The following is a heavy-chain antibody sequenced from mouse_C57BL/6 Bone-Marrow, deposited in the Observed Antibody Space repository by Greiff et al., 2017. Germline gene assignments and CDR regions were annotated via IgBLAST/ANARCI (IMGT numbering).Heavy chain of an antibody. Sequence: EVHLVESGGGLVKPGGSLKLSCAASGFTFSDYGMHWVRPAPEKGLEWVAYLSSGSSTIYYADTVKGRFTISRDNAKNTLFLQMTSLRSEDTAMYYWARDYDYDDGAWFAYWGQGTLVTVSA. J-gene: IGHJ3*01. V-gene: IGHV5-17*01. CDR1: GFTFSDYG. CDR3: ARDYDYDDGAWFAY. CDR2: LSSGSSTI. D-gene: IGHD2-4*01.